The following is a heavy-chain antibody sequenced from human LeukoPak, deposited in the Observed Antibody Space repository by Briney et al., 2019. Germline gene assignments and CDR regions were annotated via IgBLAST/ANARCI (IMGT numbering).Heavy chain of an antibody. CDR3: ARDPVRGYYYYGMDV. V-gene: IGHV3-33*01. CDR1: GFTFSSYG. D-gene: IGHD3-10*01. Sequence: PGGSLRLSCAASGFTFSSYGMHWVRQAPGKGLEWVAVIWYDGSNKYYADSVKGRFTISRDNSKNTLYLQMNSLRAEDTAVYYCARDPVRGYYYYGMDVWGQGTTVTVSS. J-gene: IGHJ6*02. CDR2: IWYDGSNK.